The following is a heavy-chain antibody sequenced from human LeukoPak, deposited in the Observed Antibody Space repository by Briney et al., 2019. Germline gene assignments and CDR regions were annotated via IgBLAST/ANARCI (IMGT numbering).Heavy chain of an antibody. J-gene: IGHJ3*02. D-gene: IGHD6-19*01. CDR1: GFTFSSYW. Sequence: GGSLRLSCAASGFTFSSYWMSWVRQAPGKGLEWVANIKQDGSEKYYVDSVKGRFTISRENAKNSLYLQMNSLRAGDTAVYYCARDALSSGWSPAGAFDIWGQGTMVTVSS. CDR2: IKQDGSEK. CDR3: ARDALSSGWSPAGAFDI. V-gene: IGHV3-7*01.